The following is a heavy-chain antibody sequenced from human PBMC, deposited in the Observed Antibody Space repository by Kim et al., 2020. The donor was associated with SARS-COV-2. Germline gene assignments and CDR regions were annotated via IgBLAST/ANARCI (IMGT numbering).Heavy chain of an antibody. Sequence: SETLSLTCSVSGSSISNYYWSWIRQPPGKGLEWIGYIYYSGSTNYNPSLKSRVTISVDTSKNQFSLKLSSVTAADTAVYYCARDGTGTTPRFDPRGQGTLVTVSS. D-gene: IGHD1-1*01. CDR2: IYYSGST. V-gene: IGHV4-59*01. CDR3: ARDGTGTTPRFDP. J-gene: IGHJ5*02. CDR1: GSSISNYY.